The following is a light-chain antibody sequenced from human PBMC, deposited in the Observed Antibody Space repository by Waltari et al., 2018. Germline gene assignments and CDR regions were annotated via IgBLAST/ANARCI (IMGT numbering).Light chain of an antibody. J-gene: IGLJ3*02. CDR2: KDT. Sequence: SYELTQPPSLSVSPGQTASITCSGAALPNQFGYWYQQKAGQAPVLVIYKDTERPSGIPERFSGSSSGTTVTLTISAVQAEDEADYYCQSADSSGWVFGGGTKLTVL. CDR3: QSADSSGWV. V-gene: IGLV3-25*03. CDR1: ALPNQF.